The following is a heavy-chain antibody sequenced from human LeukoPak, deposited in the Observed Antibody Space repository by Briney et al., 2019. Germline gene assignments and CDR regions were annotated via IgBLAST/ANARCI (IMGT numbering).Heavy chain of an antibody. Sequence: SQTLSLTCTVSGGSISSGGDYWSWIRQHPGKGLEWIGYIYYSGSTYYNPSLKSRVTISVDTSKNQFSLELSSVTAADTAVYYCARAAWRGSNSRDAFDIWGLGAMVTVSS. CDR1: GGSISSGGDY. CDR3: ARAAWRGSNSRDAFDI. CDR2: IYYSGST. V-gene: IGHV4-31*03. J-gene: IGHJ3*02. D-gene: IGHD4-23*01.